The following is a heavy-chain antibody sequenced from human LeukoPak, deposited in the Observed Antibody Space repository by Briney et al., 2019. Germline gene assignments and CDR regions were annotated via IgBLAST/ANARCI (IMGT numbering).Heavy chain of an antibody. CDR3: ARMRIIVVPAAKFRHFYYGMDV. Sequence: SQTLSLTCTVSDDPLTSGSHYWSWIRQPAGKGLEWIGRIFINGSTNYNPSLTSRVTISADTSKSQFSLKLTSVTAADAAVYYCARMRIIVVPAAKFRHFYYGMDVWGQGTTVTVSS. CDR1: DDPLTSGSHY. J-gene: IGHJ6*02. CDR2: IFINGST. V-gene: IGHV4-61*02. D-gene: IGHD2-2*01.